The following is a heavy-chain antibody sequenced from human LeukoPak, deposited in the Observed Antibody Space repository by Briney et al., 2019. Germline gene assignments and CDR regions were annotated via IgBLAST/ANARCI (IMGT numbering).Heavy chain of an antibody. CDR1: GFTFSDHC. D-gene: IGHD3-10*01. Sequence: GGSLRLSCAASGFTFSDHCMPWVREAPGKGLEWVAFIRIDGSNKYYGDSVKGRFTIFRDNSMNTLYLQMNSLRAEDTAVYYCARDKGNYNYYYSYYVDVWGKGTTVIVSS. J-gene: IGHJ6*03. CDR3: ARDKGNYNYYYSYYVDV. CDR2: IRIDGSNK. V-gene: IGHV3-30*02.